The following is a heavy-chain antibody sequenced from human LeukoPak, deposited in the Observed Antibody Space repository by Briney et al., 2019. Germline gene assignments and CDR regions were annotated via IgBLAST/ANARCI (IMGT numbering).Heavy chain of an antibody. Sequence: PGVSLRLSCAASGLTLSSSFMSWLRQAPGEGLEGVSTISGSAGDTQYADSVKGRFTISRDDSKNTLHLQMNSLRADDTAVYYCATRDRWLGFDSWGQGTLVTVSS. V-gene: IGHV3-23*01. J-gene: IGHJ4*02. CDR2: ISGSAGDT. D-gene: IGHD6-19*01. CDR1: GLTLSSSF. CDR3: ATRDRWLGFDS.